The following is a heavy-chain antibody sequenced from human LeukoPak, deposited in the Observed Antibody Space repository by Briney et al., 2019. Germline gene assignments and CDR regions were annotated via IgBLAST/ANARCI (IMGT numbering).Heavy chain of an antibody. V-gene: IGHV1-18*01. CDR3: ARDAIASAGKAPLY. J-gene: IGHJ4*02. D-gene: IGHD6-13*01. CDR2: ISAYNGNT. CDR1: GYTFSSYG. Sequence: GASVKVSCEASGYTFSSYGISWVRQAPGQGLEWMGWISAYNGNTNYAQKLQGRVTLTTDTSTSTAYMELRSLRSDDTAVYFCARDAIASAGKAPLYWGQGTLVTVSS.